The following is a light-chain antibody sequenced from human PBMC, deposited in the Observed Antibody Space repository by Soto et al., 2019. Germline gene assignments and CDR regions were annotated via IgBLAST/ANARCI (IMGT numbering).Light chain of an antibody. V-gene: IGKV1D-16*01. J-gene: IGKJ4*01. Sequence: DVQMTQSPSSLSASVGDRVTIPCRASQDINSYLAWYQQKPENAPKSLIYAASSLQTGVPSSFSGSEYVTDFTLTISNLQPENSATYYCQQYNIYPLTFDGRTKVEIK. CDR3: QQYNIYPLT. CDR1: QDINSY. CDR2: AAS.